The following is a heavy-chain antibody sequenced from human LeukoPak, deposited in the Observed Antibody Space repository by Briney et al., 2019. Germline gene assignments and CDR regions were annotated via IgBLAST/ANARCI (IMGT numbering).Heavy chain of an antibody. CDR1: GYTFTSYD. D-gene: IGHD2-2*01. CDR3: ARGVVVVPAAKMWLDP. Sequence: GASVKVSCKASGYTFTSYDINWVRQATGQGLEWMGWMNPNSGNTGYAQKFQGRVTITRNTSISTAYMELSSLRSEDTAVYYCARGVVVVPAAKMWLDPWGQGTLVTVSS. CDR2: MNPNSGNT. V-gene: IGHV1-8*03. J-gene: IGHJ5*02.